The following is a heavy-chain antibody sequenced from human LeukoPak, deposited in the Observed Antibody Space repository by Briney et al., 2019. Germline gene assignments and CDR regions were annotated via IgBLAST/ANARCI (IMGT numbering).Heavy chain of an antibody. J-gene: IGHJ2*01. D-gene: IGHD5-18*01. Sequence: PSETLSLTCTVSGGSISGYYWSWIRQPAGKGLEWIGRIYTSGTTNYNPSLKSRVTMSVDTSKSQFSLKLTSVTAADTAVYYCARDLLDTAMVHYWYFDLWGRGTLVTVSS. V-gene: IGHV4-4*07. CDR1: GGSISGYY. CDR3: ARDLLDTAMVHYWYFDL. CDR2: IYTSGTT.